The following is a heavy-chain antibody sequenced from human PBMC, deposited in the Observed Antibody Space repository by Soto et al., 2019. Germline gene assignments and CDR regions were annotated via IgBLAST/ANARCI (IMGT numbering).Heavy chain of an antibody. CDR2: ISWNSGNI. D-gene: IGHD3-16*01. CDR1: GFIFDDYA. CDR3: VNEPGAQIWAMDV. Sequence: PGGSLRCSCAASGFIFDDYAMHWVRQAPGKGLEWVSGISWNSGNIEYADSVKGRFTISRDNAKNSLHLQMNSLRAEDTAFYYCVNEPGAQIWAMDVWGQGTTVTVSS. V-gene: IGHV3-9*01. J-gene: IGHJ6*02.